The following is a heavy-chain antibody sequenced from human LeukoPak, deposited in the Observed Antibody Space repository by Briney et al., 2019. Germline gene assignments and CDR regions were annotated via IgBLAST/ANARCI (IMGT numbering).Heavy chain of an antibody. CDR2: TYYSSTLYN. V-gene: IGHV6-1*01. CDR3: ARRLTQYDCFDP. D-gene: IGHD2-2*01. J-gene: IGHJ5*02. CDR1: GDSVSSNSVT. Sequence: SQTLSLTCAISGDSVSSNSVTWNWIRQSPSRGLEWLGRTYYSSTLYNDYAVSVRGRITVNPDTSKNQFSLHLSSVTPEDTAVYYCARRLTQYDCFDPWGQGILVTVSS.